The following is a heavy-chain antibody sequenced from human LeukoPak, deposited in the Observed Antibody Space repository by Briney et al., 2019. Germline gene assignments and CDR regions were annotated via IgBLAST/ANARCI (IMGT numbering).Heavy chain of an antibody. D-gene: IGHD4/OR15-4a*01. CDR1: GFTLSSYW. V-gene: IGHV3-30*03. CDR3: ARGLWWGYSPPRGFDY. Sequence: GGSLRLSCAASGFTLSSYWMSWVRQAPGKGLEWVAVISYDGSNKYYADSVKGRFTISRDNSKNTLYLQMNSLRAEDTAVYYCARGLWWGYSPPRGFDYWGQGTLVTVSS. J-gene: IGHJ4*02. CDR2: ISYDGSNK.